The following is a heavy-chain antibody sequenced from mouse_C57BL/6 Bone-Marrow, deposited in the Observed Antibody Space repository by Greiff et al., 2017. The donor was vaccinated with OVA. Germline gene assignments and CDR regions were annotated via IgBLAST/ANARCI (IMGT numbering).Heavy chain of an antibody. CDR1: GFTFSDYY. CDR3: ARRDLLLRSYAMDY. D-gene: IGHD1-1*01. V-gene: IGHV5-12*01. J-gene: IGHJ4*01. Sequence: EVKLVESGGGLVQPGGSLKLSCAASGFTFSDYYMYWVRQTPEKRLEWVAYISNGGGSPYYPDTVKGRFTISRDNAKNTLYLQMSRLKSEDTAMYYCARRDLLLRSYAMDYWGQGTSVTVSS. CDR2: ISNGGGSP.